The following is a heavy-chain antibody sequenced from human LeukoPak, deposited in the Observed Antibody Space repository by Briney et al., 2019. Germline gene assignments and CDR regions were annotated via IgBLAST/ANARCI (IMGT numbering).Heavy chain of an antibody. V-gene: IGHV3-23*01. Sequence: GRSLRLSCAASGFTFSSYAMSWVRQAPGKGLEWVSAISGSGGSTYYADSVKGRFTVSRDNSKNTLYLQMNSLRAEDTAVYYCAKDLGLLWFGELSGGFDYWGQGTLVTVSS. CDR1: GFTFSSYA. CDR3: AKDLGLLWFGELSGGFDY. CDR2: ISGSGGST. D-gene: IGHD3-10*01. J-gene: IGHJ4*02.